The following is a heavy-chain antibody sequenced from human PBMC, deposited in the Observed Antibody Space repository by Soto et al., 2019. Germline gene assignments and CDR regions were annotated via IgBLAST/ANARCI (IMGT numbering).Heavy chain of an antibody. Sequence: GGSLRLSCSGSGFIFSIYAIHWVRQAPGKGLEWVAVIWYDGSNKYYADSVKGRFTISRDNSKNTLSLQMSSLRGDDTAMYYCLKDVVIRPWGQAILVSGSS. CDR3: LKDVVIRP. V-gene: IGHV3-30*02. CDR1: GFIFSIYA. CDR2: IWYDGSNK. D-gene: IGHD3-16*02. J-gene: IGHJ4*02.